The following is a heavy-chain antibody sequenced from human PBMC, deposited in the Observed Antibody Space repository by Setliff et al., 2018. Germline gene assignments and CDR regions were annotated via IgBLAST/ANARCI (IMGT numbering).Heavy chain of an antibody. CDR2: IHHSGTS. D-gene: IGHD2-8*02. V-gene: IGHV4-4*02. Sequence: ASETLSLTCGVSGDSVISNNWWSWVRQSPGKGLEWIGEIHHSGTSNYNPSLESRVTMSVDESKNLLSLNLTSVTAADTAIYYCAREREYCTGGTCHALGWFDPWGQGTLVTVSS. J-gene: IGHJ5*02. CDR3: AREREYCTGGTCHALGWFDP. CDR1: GDSVISNNW.